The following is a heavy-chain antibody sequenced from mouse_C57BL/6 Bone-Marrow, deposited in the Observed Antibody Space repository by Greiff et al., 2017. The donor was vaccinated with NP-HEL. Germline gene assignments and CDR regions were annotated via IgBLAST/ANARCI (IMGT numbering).Heavy chain of an antibody. V-gene: IGHV7-3*01. CDR2: IRNKANGYTT. CDR3: ARYDGSLDY. D-gene: IGHD1-1*01. CDR1: GFTFTDYY. Sequence: EVKLVESGGGLVQPGGSLSLSCAASGFTFTDYYMSWVRQPPGKALEWLGFIRNKANGYTTEYSESVKGRFTISRDNSQSILYLQMNALRAEDSATYYCARYDGSLDYWGQGTTLTVSS. J-gene: IGHJ2*01.